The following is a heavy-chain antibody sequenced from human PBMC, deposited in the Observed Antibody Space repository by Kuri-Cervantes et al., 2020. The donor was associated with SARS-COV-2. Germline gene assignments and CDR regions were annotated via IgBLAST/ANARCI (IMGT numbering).Heavy chain of an antibody. V-gene: IGHV1-2*04. CDR2: INPNSGGT. Sequence: ASVKVSCKASGYTFTGYYMHWVRQAPGQGLEWMGWINPNSGGTNYAQKFQGWVTMTRDTSISTAYMELSRLRSDDTAVYYCARERAAAGEYYYYGMDVWGQGTTVTVSS. J-gene: IGHJ6*02. CDR1: GYTFTGYY. CDR3: ARERAAAGEYYYYGMDV. D-gene: IGHD6-13*01.